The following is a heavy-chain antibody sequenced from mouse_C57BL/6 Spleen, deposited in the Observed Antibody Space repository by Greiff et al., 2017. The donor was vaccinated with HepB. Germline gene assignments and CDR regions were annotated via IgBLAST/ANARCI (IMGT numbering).Heavy chain of an antibody. Sequence: QVQLQQPGAELVMPGASVKLSCKASGYTFTSYWMHWVKQRPGQGLEWIGEIDPSDSYTNYNQKFKGKSTLTVDKSSSTAYMQLSSLTSGDSAVYYCARHNDSNPILRAMDYWGQGTSVTVSS. V-gene: IGHV1-69*01. CDR3: ARHNDSNPILRAMDY. D-gene: IGHD2-5*01. CDR2: IDPSDSYT. J-gene: IGHJ4*01. CDR1: GYTFTSYW.